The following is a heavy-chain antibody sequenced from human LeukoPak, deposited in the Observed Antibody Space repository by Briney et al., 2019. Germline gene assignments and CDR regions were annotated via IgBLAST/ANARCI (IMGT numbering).Heavy chain of an antibody. CDR3: ARGEASSRTHYYYYMDV. CDR2: VYTSGST. D-gene: IGHD6-13*01. CDR1: GGSISSGSYY. J-gene: IGHJ6*03. V-gene: IGHV4-61*02. Sequence: SETLSLTCTVSGGSISSGSYYWSWIRQPAGKGLEWIGRVYTSGSTNYNPSLKSRVTISVDTSKNQFSLKLSSVTAADTAVYYCARGEASSRTHYYYYMDVWGKGTTVTISS.